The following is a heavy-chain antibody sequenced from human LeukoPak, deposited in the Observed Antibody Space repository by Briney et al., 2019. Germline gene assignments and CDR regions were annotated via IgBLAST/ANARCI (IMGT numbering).Heavy chain of an antibody. V-gene: IGHV1-18*01. CDR2: ISAYNGNT. CDR3: ARDGGGYSSSWHELDWFDP. Sequence: ASVKVSCKASGYTFTSYGISWVRQAPGQGLEWMGWISAYNGNTNYAQKLQGRVTMTTDTSTSTAYMELRSLRSDDTAVYYCARDGGGYSSSWHELDWFDPWGQGTLVTVSS. CDR1: GYTFTSYG. D-gene: IGHD6-13*01. J-gene: IGHJ5*02.